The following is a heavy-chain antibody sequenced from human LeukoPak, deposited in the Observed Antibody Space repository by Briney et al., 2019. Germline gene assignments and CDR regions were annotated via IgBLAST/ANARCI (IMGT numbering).Heavy chain of an antibody. CDR2: TGSSSGTI. CDR3: ARGRPMDY. Sequence: GGSLRLSCAAPGFTFSNYNMNWVRQAPGKGLEWVSYTGSSSGTIYYADSVKGRFTISRDNAKNSLYLQMNSLRVEDTAVYYCARGRPMDYWGQGALVTVSS. CDR1: GFTFSNYN. V-gene: IGHV3-48*04. J-gene: IGHJ4*02.